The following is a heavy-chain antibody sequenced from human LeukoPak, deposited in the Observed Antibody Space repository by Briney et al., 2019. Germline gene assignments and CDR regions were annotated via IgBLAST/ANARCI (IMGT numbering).Heavy chain of an antibody. D-gene: IGHD2-2*02. V-gene: IGHV4-34*01. CDR2: INHSGST. Sequence: SETLSLTCTVSGGSISSYYWSWIRQPPGKGLEWIGEINHSGSTNYNPSLKSRVTISVDTSKNQFSLKLSSVTAADTAVYYCARGLVVPAAIALYYYGMDVWGQGTTVTVSS. J-gene: IGHJ6*02. CDR3: ARGLVVPAAIALYYYGMDV. CDR1: GGSISSYY.